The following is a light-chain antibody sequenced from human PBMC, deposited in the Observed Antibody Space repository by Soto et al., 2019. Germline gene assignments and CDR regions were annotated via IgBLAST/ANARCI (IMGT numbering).Light chain of an antibody. V-gene: IGLV2-14*01. CDR2: EVS. CDR3: SSYTTTTRL. Sequence: QSALTQPASVSGSPGQSITISCTGTSSDIGSNNYVSWFQQRPGKAPTLIIYEVSNRPSGVSNHFSGSKSGNTASLTISGLLPEEEAEYYCSSYTTTTRLFGGGTKVTVL. J-gene: IGLJ3*02. CDR1: SSDIGSNNY.